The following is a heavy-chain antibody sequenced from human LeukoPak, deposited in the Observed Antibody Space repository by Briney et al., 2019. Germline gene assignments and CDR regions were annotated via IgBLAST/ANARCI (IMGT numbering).Heavy chain of an antibody. CDR3: VRRDTGWNYFDY. V-gene: IGHV4-59*08. CDR1: GGSINSHY. D-gene: IGHD6-19*01. Sequence: SETLSLTCAVSGGSINSHYWGWIRQPPGKGLQWIGDIYYTGKINYNPSLKSRVTITLDTSKDHLSLNLPSVLAADTAIYYCVRRDTGWNYFDYWGQGILVTVSS. CDR2: IYYTGKI. J-gene: IGHJ4*02.